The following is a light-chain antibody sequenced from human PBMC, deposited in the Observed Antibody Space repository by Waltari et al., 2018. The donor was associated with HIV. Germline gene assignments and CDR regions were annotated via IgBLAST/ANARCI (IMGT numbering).Light chain of an antibody. V-gene: IGKV1-27*01. J-gene: IGKJ1*01. CDR2: GAS. CDR1: EDISNF. Sequence: DIQMTKSPSSLSAAVGDRVTLTCRASEDISNFLAWYQQKPGKVPNLLIYGASTLQSGVPSRFSGSGSGADYTLTITSLQPEDVATYYCQKYNRVPRTFGQGTKVEIK. CDR3: QKYNRVPRT.